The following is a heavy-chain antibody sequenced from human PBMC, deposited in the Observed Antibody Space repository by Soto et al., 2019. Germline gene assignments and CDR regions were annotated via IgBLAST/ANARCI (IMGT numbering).Heavy chain of an antibody. D-gene: IGHD3-3*01. V-gene: IGHV3-23*01. Sequence: PXVSLQLSCAASGFTFSSYAMSWVRQAPGKGLEWVSAISGSGGSTYYADSVKGRFTISRDNSKNMLYLQMNSLRAEDTAVYYCAKEGVHYDFWSGYYTRPWPMGVDVWGQGTTVTVSS. J-gene: IGHJ6*02. CDR2: ISGSGGST. CDR1: GFTFSSYA. CDR3: AKEGVHYDFWSGYYTRPWPMGVDV.